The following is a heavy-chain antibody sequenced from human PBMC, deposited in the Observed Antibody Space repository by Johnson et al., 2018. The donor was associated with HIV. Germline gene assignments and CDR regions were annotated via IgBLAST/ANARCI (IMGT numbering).Heavy chain of an antibody. J-gene: IGHJ3*02. CDR1: GFTFSYYW. CDR2: INQDGTEK. V-gene: IGHV3-7*01. D-gene: IGHD3-3*01. Sequence: VQLMESGGGLVQPGGSLRLSCAASGFTFSYYWMTWVRQAPGKGLEWVANINQDGTEKYYVDSVKGRFTISRDNAKNSRYLQMNSLRAEDTAVYYCARDPDTYYNFWSGTRASDICGQGTMVTVSS. CDR3: ARDPDTYYNFWSGTRASDI.